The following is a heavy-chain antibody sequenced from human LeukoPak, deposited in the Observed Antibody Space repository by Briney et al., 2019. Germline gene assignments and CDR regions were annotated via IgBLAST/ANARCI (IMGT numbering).Heavy chain of an antibody. CDR3: ARDLSGVTGYTYCRGIDY. J-gene: IGHJ4*02. CDR1: GGSISSNNW. Sequence: PSETLSLTCAVSGGSISSNNWWSWVCQPPGQGLEWIGEIYHGGGTNYNPSLKSRVTISVDNFRNQFSLNLSSVTAADTAVYYCARDLSGVTGYTYCRGIDYWGQGTLVTVSS. V-gene: IGHV4-4*02. CDR2: IYHGGGT. D-gene: IGHD5-12*01.